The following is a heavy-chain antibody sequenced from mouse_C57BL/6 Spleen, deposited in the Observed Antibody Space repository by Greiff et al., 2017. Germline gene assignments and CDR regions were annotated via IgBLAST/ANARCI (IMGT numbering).Heavy chain of an antibody. J-gene: IGHJ4*01. V-gene: IGHV5-17*01. CDR3: ARGYYGSSPYAMDY. D-gene: IGHD1-1*01. Sequence: EVKLVEPGGGLVKPGGSLKLSCAASGFTFSDYGMHWVRQAPEQGLEWVAYISSGSSTIYYADTVKGRFTFTRDNAKNTLVLQMTSLRSEDTAMFYCARGYYGSSPYAMDYWGQGTSVTVSS. CDR1: GFTFSDYG. CDR2: ISSGSSTI.